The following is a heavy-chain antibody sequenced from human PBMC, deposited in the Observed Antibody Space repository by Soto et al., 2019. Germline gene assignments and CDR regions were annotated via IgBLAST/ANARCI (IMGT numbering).Heavy chain of an antibody. J-gene: IGHJ6*02. CDR3: ARPATVNTVAYYYGMDV. Sequence: SETLSLTCTVSGGSISSGGYYWSWIRQHPGKGPEWIGYIYYSGSTYYNPSLKSRVTISVDTSKNQFSLKLSSVTAADTAVYYCARPATVNTVAYYYGMDVWGQGTTVTVSS. D-gene: IGHD4-17*01. CDR1: GGSISSGGYY. CDR2: IYYSGST. V-gene: IGHV4-31*03.